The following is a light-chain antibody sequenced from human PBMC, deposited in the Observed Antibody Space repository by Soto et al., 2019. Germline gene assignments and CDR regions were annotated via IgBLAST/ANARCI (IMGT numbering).Light chain of an antibody. CDR1: NNDAGNNNA. CDR2: EGS. J-gene: IGLJ3*02. V-gene: IGLV2-23*01. Sequence: QSALTQPASVSGSPGQSITIPCTGVNNDAGNNNAVSWYQHHPDKAPKVIIFEGSKRPSGVSHRFSGSKSGNTASLTISGLQAEDEADYYCCSYGGSGTWVFAGGTKLTVL. CDR3: CSYGGSGTWV.